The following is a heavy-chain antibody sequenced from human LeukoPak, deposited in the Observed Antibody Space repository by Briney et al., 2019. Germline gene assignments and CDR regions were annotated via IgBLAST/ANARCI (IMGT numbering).Heavy chain of an antibody. J-gene: IGHJ3*02. CDR2: INPNTAGT. CDR1: GYTFNDYY. CDR3: ARGGSRWVSPFDI. Sequence: ASVKVSCKASGYTFNDYYLHWVRQAPGQGLEWMGWINPNTAGTNYAQKFRGRVAMTRDTSITTAYMDLKSLRFDDTALYYCARGGSRWVSPFDIWGQGTMVTVSS. D-gene: IGHD3-16*01. V-gene: IGHV1-2*02.